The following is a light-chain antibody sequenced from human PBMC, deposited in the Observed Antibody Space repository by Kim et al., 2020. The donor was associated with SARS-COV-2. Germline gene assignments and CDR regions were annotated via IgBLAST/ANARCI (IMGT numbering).Light chain of an antibody. J-gene: IGKJ1*01. CDR3: LKHSSAPWT. Sequence: ASVGDRVTITCRASQAISSYLAWYQHKPGKPPKLLVYAASALHSGVPSRFSGRGSRTQFTLTISNLQPEDVATYYCLKHSSAPWTFGQGTKVDIK. V-gene: IGKV1-27*01. CDR1: QAISSY. CDR2: AAS.